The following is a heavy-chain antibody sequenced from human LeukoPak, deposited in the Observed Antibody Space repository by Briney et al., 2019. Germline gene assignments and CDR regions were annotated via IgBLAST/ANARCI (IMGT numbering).Heavy chain of an antibody. CDR3: ARRGALTGDAFDI. V-gene: IGHV4-59*08. J-gene: IGHJ3*02. D-gene: IGHD3-9*01. Sequence: SETLSLTCSVSGGSINSYYWSWIRQPPGKGLEWIGYIYYRGSTNYNPSLKSRVTISVDTSKNQFSLKLSSVTAADTAVYYCARRGALTGDAFDIWGQGTMVTVSS. CDR1: GGSINSYY. CDR2: IYYRGST.